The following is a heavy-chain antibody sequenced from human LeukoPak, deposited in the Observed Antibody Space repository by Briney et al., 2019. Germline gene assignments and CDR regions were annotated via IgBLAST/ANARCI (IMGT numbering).Heavy chain of an antibody. CDR3: AKDRENRYYFDY. CDR2: ISGSGGST. J-gene: IGHJ4*02. Sequence: PGGSLRLSCAASGFTFSSYAMSWVRQAPGKGLEWVSAISGSGGSTYYADPVKGRFTISRDNSKNTLYLQMNSLRAEDTAVYYCAKDRENRYYFDYWGQGTLVTVSS. V-gene: IGHV3-23*01. CDR1: GFTFSSYA.